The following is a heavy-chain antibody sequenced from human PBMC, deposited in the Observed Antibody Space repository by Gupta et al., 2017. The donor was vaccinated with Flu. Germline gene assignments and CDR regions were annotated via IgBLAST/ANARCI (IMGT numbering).Heavy chain of an antibody. Sequence: QVQLVQSGAEAKKPGSSVKVSCKASGGTFNTYAITWVRQAPGQGLEWMGGIIPIIGTPNYAQKFQGRITVTADESTRTAYMELSSLRSEDTAVYYCARVDQPLLSPFKMKYYYYYYMDVWGKGTTVTVSS. CDR1: GGTFNTYA. CDR3: ARVDQPLLSPFKMKYYYYYYMDV. CDR2: IIPIIGTP. D-gene: IGHD2-21*02. J-gene: IGHJ6*03. V-gene: IGHV1-69*01.